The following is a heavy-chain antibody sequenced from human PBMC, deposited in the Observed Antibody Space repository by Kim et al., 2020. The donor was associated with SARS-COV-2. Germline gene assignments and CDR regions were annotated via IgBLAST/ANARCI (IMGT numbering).Heavy chain of an antibody. CDR3: AREAGSSGRAGYF. CDR1: GFTFSGSP. D-gene: IGHD3-22*01. V-gene: IGHV3-30*04. Sequence: GGSLRLSCVAYGFTFSGSPMHWVRQAPGKGLEWVAVISNDGGGHSSTDSVKGRFSITRDNSKNTLYLEMNSLGFEDTAVYYCAREAGSSGRAGYF. J-gene: IGHJ4*03. CDR2: ISNDGGGH.